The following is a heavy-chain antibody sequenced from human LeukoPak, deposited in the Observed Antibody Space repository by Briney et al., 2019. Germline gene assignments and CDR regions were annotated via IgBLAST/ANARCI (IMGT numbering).Heavy chain of an antibody. CDR1: GFTFSSYW. V-gene: IGHV3-74*01. Sequence: EGSLRLSCAASGFTFSSYWMHWVRQAPGKGLVWVSRINSDGSSTSYADSVKGRFTISRDNAKNTLYLQMNSLRAEDTAVYYCARGGGQGRDAFDIWGQGTMVTVSS. CDR2: INSDGSST. D-gene: IGHD3-16*01. CDR3: ARGGGQGRDAFDI. J-gene: IGHJ3*02.